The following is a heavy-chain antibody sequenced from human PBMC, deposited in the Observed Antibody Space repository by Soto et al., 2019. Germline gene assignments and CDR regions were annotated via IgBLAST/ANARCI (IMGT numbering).Heavy chain of an antibody. Sequence: GGSLRLSCAVSGFTVSSNSLTWLRQAPGKGLKWVSVLYSDGRANYANSVKGRFTISTDNSKNSVYLQMNTLRAEDTAVYYCARGLGREYYDNGGHSQLDHWGQGTLVTVSS. V-gene: IGHV3-53*01. J-gene: IGHJ4*02. D-gene: IGHD3-22*01. CDR1: GFTVSSNS. CDR2: LYSDGRA. CDR3: ARGLGREYYDNGGHSQLDH.